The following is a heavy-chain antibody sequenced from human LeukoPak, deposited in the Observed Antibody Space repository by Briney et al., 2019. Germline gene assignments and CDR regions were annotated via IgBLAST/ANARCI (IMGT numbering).Heavy chain of an antibody. V-gene: IGHV1-69*13. J-gene: IGHJ4*02. Sequence: SVRVSCKASGGTFSSFTISWMRHAPGQGIEWMGGIIPDFGTTYNEQKFQGRLTVTADESTDTAYMNLRGLTSEDTAVYYCARDRGDYFDYWGQGTPVTVSS. D-gene: IGHD3-10*01. CDR2: IIPDFGTT. CDR1: GGTFSSFT. CDR3: ARDRGDYFDY.